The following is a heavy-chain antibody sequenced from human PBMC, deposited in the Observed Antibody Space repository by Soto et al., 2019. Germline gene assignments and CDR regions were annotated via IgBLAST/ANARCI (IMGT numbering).Heavy chain of an antibody. Sequence: QVQLVQSGGEVKKPGASVKVSCKASGYNYNNYGVTWVRQAPGQGLEWMGWISAFNHKANYAPNIEDRVTMFTDTSANTAHMEMRSLRTYHTAVYYCDRQHNALWSVSRDFDYWCEGALGSDS. D-gene: IGHD3-3*01. J-gene: IGHJ4*02. CDR1: GYNYNNYG. CDR2: ISAFNHKA. V-gene: IGHV1-18*04. CDR3: DRQHNALWSVSRDFDY.